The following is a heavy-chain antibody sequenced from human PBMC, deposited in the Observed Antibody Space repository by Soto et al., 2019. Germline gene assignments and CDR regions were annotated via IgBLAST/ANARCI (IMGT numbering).Heavy chain of an antibody. Sequence: SETLSLTCSVSVGSISSGYYYWSWIRQPPGKGLEWIGNIYYSGNTYYNPSLKSRLIISIDTSKKQFSLKVGSVTAADTAVYYCASSSIYGMDVWGQGTTVTVSS. CDR2: IYYSGNT. V-gene: IGHV4-30-4*01. J-gene: IGHJ6*02. D-gene: IGHD3-9*01. CDR3: ASSSIYGMDV. CDR1: VGSISSGYYY.